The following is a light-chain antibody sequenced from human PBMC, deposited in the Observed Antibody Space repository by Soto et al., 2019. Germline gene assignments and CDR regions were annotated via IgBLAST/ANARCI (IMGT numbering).Light chain of an antibody. CDR1: PSVSSNY. V-gene: IGKV3-20*01. J-gene: IGKJ2*01. CDR3: QLYDNSLYT. Sequence: EMVLTQSAGTLSLSPGERVTLSCRASPSVSSNYLAWYQQKPGQAPRLLIYGASTKATGIPDRFSGSGSGADLTVTISSLEPDEFPVYYCQLYDNSLYTFGQGTNLDSK. CDR2: GAS.